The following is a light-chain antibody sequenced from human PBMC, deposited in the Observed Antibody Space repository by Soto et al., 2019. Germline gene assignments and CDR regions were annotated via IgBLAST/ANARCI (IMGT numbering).Light chain of an antibody. J-gene: IGKJ4*01. Sequence: ENMVTLSPGTLSLSPGERATLSCRASQSVSSSYLAWYQQKPGQAPRLLIYGASSRATGIPDRFSGSGSGTDFTLTISRLEPEDLAAYDCQHCHPYCDSPPLTSGGGTRVDIK. CDR1: QSVSSSY. CDR2: GAS. CDR3: QHCHPYCDSPPLT. V-gene: IGKV3-20*01.